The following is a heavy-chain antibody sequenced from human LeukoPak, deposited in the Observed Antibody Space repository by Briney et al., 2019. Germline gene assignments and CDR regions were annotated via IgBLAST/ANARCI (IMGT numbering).Heavy chain of an antibody. V-gene: IGHV3-30*04. CDR1: GFTFSSYA. D-gene: IGHD2-2*01. CDR2: ISYDGSNK. CDR3: ARDLYCSSTSCYGSVYNWFDP. J-gene: IGHJ5*02. Sequence: QPGRSLRLSCAASGFTFSSYAMHWVRQAPGKGLEWVAVISYDGSNKYYADSVKGRFTTSRDNSKNTLYLQMNSLRAEDTAVYYCARDLYCSSTSCYGSVYNWFDPWGQGTLVTVSS.